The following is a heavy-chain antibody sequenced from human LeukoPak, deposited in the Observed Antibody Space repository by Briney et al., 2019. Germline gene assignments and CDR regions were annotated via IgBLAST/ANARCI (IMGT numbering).Heavy chain of an antibody. CDR2: IYYSGRT. J-gene: IGHJ3*02. V-gene: IGHV4-59*11. CDR3: ARDSTMQLGAFEI. D-gene: IGHD2-2*01. CDR1: GGSISSHH. Sequence: SETLSLTRSVSGGSISSHHWSWIRQPPGKGLEWIGYIYYSGRTNYSPSLNSRVTISVDTSRNQVSLKLTSVTAADTAVYYCARDSTMQLGAFEIWGQGTTVIVSS.